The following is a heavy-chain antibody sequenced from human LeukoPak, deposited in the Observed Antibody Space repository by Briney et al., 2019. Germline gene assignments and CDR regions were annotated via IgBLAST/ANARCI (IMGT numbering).Heavy chain of an antibody. D-gene: IGHD3-16*01. CDR2: INHSGST. J-gene: IGHJ4*02. CDR1: GGSFSGYY. V-gene: IGHV4-34*01. Sequence: SETLSLTCAVYGGSFSGYYWSWIRQPPGKGLEWIGEINHSGSTNYDPSLKSRVTISRDTSKNQFSLKLISVTAADTAVFYCARVQGGSTFDSWGQGTLVTVSS. CDR3: ARVQGGSTFDS.